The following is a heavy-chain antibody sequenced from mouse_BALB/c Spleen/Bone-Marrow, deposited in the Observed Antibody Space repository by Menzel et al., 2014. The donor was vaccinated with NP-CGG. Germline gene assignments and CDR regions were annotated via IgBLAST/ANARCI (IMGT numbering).Heavy chain of an antibody. V-gene: IGHV7-3*02. CDR1: GFTFTDYY. CDR2: IRNKANGYTT. Sequence: EVKLVESGGGLVQPGGSLRLSCTTSGFTFTDYYMNWVRPPPGKALEWLGFIRNKANGYTTEYSASVKSRFTISRDNSQNILYLQMNTLRADDSATYYCARDKGRVFFDYWGQGTTLTVSS. CDR3: ARDKGRVFFDY. J-gene: IGHJ2*01.